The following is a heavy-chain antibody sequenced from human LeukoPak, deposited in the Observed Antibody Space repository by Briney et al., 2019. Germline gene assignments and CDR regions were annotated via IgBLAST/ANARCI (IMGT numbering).Heavy chain of an antibody. CDR2: IYYSGST. CDR1: GGSISSHY. CDR3: ARDGSSGSYYGWFDP. Sequence: SETLSLTCTVSGGSISSHYWSWIRQPPGKGLEWIGYIYYSGSTNYNPSLKSRVTISVDTSKNQFSLKLSSVTAADTAVYYCARDGSSGSYYGWFDPWGQGTLVTVSS. V-gene: IGHV4-59*11. D-gene: IGHD1-26*01. J-gene: IGHJ5*02.